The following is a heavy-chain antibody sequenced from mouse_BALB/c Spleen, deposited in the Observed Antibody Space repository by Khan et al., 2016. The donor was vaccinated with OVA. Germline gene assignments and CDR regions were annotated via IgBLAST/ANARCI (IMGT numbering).Heavy chain of an antibody. D-gene: IGHD2-3*01. CDR3: ARDGSRYNYAMDY. J-gene: IGHJ4*01. Sequence: EVQLQESGPGLVKPSQSLSLTCTVTGYSITSDYAWYLIRQLPGNKLELMGYISYSGSTNYNPSLKSRISITRDTSKNQFFLQLNSVTTEDTATYYCARDGSRYNYAMDYWGQGTSVTVSS. CDR2: ISYSGST. CDR1: GYSITSDYA. V-gene: IGHV3-2*02.